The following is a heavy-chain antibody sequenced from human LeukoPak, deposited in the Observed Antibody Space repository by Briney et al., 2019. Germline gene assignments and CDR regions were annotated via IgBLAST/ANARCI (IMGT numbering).Heavy chain of an antibody. Sequence: GRSLRLSCAASGFKFDDYAMHWVRQAPGKGLEWVSGISWNSARVGYADSAKGRFTISRDNAKNSLYLQMNSLRTEDTALYYCAKGTDFGNSWYDSWGQGTLVTASS. CDR3: AKGTDFGNSWYDS. V-gene: IGHV3-9*01. CDR2: ISWNSARV. CDR1: GFKFDDYA. D-gene: IGHD2/OR15-2a*01. J-gene: IGHJ5*01.